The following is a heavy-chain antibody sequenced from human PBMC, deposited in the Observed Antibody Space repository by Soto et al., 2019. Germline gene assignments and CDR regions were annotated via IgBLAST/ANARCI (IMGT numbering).Heavy chain of an antibody. D-gene: IGHD3-10*01. CDR3: ARSRVTGKGGIDV. J-gene: IGHJ6*02. CDR1: GYTFTSYG. Sequence: QVQLVQSGAEVKKPGASVKVSCKASGYTFTSYGLSWVRQAPGQGLEWMGWINGYTGNTNYAQKFQGRVTMTTDTSTNTAYLDLWTLISDDTAVHYCARSRVTGKGGIDVWGQGTTVTVSS. CDR2: INGYTGNT. V-gene: IGHV1-18*01.